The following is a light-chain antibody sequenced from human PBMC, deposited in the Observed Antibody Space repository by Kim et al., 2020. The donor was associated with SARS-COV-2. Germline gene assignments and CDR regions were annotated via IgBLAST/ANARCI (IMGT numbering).Light chain of an antibody. V-gene: IGLV3-1*01. CDR2: QDS. CDR1: KLGDKY. Sequence: VAPGQQASITCSGDKLGDKYACWYQQKPGQSPVLVIYQDSKRPSGIPGRFSGSNSGNTATLTISGTQAMDEADYYCQAWDSSTYVVFGGGTQLTVL. CDR3: QAWDSSTYVV. J-gene: IGLJ2*01.